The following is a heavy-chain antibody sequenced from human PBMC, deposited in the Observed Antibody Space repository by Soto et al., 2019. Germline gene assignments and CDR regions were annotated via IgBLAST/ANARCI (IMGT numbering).Heavy chain of an antibody. CDR2: MNPNSGNT. Sequence: QVQLVQSGAEVKKPGASVKVSCKASGYTFTSYDINWVRQATGQGLEWMGWMNPNSGNTGYAQNFQGRVTMNRTSSIRTAYMELSRLRSEDTAVYYCAITHLRFGEHHYWGQGTLVTVSS. CDR1: GYTFTSYD. V-gene: IGHV1-8*01. CDR3: AITHLRFGEHHY. D-gene: IGHD3-10*01. J-gene: IGHJ4*02.